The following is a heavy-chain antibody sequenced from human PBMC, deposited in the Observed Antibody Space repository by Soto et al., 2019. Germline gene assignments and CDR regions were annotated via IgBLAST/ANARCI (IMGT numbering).Heavy chain of an antibody. Sequence: GGSLRLSCAASGFTFSDYYMNWIRQAPGQGLEWLSFINPRGETRYIADSIRGRFTFSRDNARRSLYVQMNSLRAGDTAVYYCAREGEFSGRADGGGMDVWGQGTTVTVSS. CDR1: GFTFSDYY. D-gene: IGHD6-13*01. CDR2: INPRGETR. CDR3: AREGEFSGRADGGGMDV. V-gene: IGHV3-11*04. J-gene: IGHJ6*02.